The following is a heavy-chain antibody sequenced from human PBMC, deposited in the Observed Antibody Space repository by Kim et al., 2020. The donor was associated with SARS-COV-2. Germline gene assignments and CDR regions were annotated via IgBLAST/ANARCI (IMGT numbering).Heavy chain of an antibody. J-gene: IGHJ4*02. D-gene: IGHD3-9*01. Sequence: GGSLRLSCAASGFTFSSYGMHWVRQAPGKGLEWVAVISYDGSNKYYADSVKGRFTISRDNSKNTLYLQMNSLRAEDMAVYYCARDQGYDILTGYPRGFDYWGQGTLVTVSS. CDR2: ISYDGSNK. CDR1: GFTFSSYG. CDR3: ARDQGYDILTGYPRGFDY. V-gene: IGHV3-33*05.